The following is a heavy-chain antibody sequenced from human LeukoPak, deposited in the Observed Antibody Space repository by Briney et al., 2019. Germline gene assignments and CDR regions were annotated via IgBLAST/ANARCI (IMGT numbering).Heavy chain of an antibody. D-gene: IGHD4-17*01. CDR2: ISGSGGNT. Sequence: PGRSLRLSCTASGFTFSSSAMSWVRQAPGRGLEWVSTISGSGGNTFYADSVKGRFTISRDNSKNTLYLQMNSLRAEDTAVYYCAKGWGDYVPYYFDYWGQGTLVTVSS. CDR3: AKGWGDYVPYYFDY. V-gene: IGHV3-23*01. CDR1: GFTFSSSA. J-gene: IGHJ4*02.